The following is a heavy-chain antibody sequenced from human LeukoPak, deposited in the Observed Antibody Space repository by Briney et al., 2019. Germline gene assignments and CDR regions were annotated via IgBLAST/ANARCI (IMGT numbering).Heavy chain of an antibody. CDR3: AKPIQLWSPFDY. Sequence: GGSLRLSCVASGFAFSNYAMSWVRQAPGKGLEWVSAISGSGGSTYYADSVKGRFAISRDNPKNTLYLQMNSLRAEDTAVYYCAKPIQLWSPFDYWGQGTLVTVSS. V-gene: IGHV3-23*01. D-gene: IGHD5-18*01. J-gene: IGHJ4*02. CDR2: ISGSGGST. CDR1: GFAFSNYA.